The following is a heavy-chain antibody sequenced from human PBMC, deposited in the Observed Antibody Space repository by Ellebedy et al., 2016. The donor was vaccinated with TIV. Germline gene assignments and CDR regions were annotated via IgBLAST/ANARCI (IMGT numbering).Heavy chain of an antibody. V-gene: IGHV3-30*18. J-gene: IGHJ4*02. CDR3: AKGARGGIPASVDD. CDR2: ISFDGGSE. CDR1: GFTFSSYW. Sequence: GGSLRLXXAASGFTFSSYWMTWVRQTPGKGLEWVPAISFDGGSEYYTDSVKGRFTLSRDNSNNTVYLQMNSLRAEDTAVYYCAKGARGGIPASVDDWGQGTLVTVSS. D-gene: IGHD6-13*01.